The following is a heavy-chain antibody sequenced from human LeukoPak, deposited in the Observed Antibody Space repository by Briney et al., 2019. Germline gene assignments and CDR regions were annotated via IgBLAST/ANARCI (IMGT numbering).Heavy chain of an antibody. D-gene: IGHD3-22*01. CDR3: ARVYDSSGYSDY. J-gene: IGHJ4*02. CDR2: INHSGST. CDR1: GGSFSGYY. Sequence: SETLSLTCAVYGGSFSGYYWSWIRQPPGKGLEWIGEINHSGSTNYNPSLKSRVTISVGTSKNQFSLKLSSVTAADTAVYYCARVYDSSGYSDYWGQGTLVTVSS. V-gene: IGHV4-34*01.